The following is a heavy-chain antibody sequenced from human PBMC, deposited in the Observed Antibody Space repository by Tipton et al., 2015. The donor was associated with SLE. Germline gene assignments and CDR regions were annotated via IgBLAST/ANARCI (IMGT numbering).Heavy chain of an antibody. D-gene: IGHD4-17*01. CDR3: ARPSTTTVLGGTN. J-gene: IGHJ3*01. V-gene: IGHV3-21*01. CDR2: ISSSSSYI. CDR1: GFTFSSYS. Sequence: GSLRLSCAASGFTFSSYSMNWVRQAPGKGLEWVSSISSSSSYIYYADSVKGRFTISRDNAKNSLYLQMNSLRAEDTAVYYCARPSTTTVLGGTNWGQGTMVTVSS.